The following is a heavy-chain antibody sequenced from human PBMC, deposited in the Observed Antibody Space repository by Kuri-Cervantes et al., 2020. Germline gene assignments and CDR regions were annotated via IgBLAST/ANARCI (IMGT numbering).Heavy chain of an antibody. J-gene: IGHJ6*03. Sequence: GESLKISCAASGFTFSSYAMSWVRQAPGKGLEWVAVIWYDGSNKYYADSVKGRFTISRDNSKNTLYLQMNSLRAEDTAVYYCARDADHYYYYYYMDVWGKGTTVTVSS. CDR3: ARDADHYYYYYYMDV. CDR1: GFTFSSYA. V-gene: IGHV3-33*08. CDR2: IWYDGSNK.